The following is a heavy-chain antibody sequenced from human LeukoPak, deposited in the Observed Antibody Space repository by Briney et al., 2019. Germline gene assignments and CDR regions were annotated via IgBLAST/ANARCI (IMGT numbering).Heavy chain of an antibody. J-gene: IGHJ3*02. CDR3: ARRNQGAFDI. V-gene: IGHV1-69*05. Sequence: ASVKVSCKASGGTFSSYAISWVRQAPGQGLEWMGGIIPIFGTANYAQKFQGRVTITTDESTSTDYMELSSLRSEDTAVYYCARRNQGAFDIWGQGTTVTVSS. D-gene: IGHD1-14*01. CDR1: GGTFSSYA. CDR2: IIPIFGTA.